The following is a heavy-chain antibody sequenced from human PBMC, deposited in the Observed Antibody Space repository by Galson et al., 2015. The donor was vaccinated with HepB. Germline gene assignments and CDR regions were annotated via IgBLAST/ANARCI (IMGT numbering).Heavy chain of an antibody. CDR3: ARARPRYFDWLPFNWFDP. J-gene: IGHJ5*02. D-gene: IGHD3-9*01. Sequence: SCKASGYTFTSYDINWVRQATGQGLEWMGWMNPNSGNTGYAQKFQGRVTMTRNTSISTAYMELSSLRSEDTAVYYCARARPRYFDWLPFNWFDPWGQGTLVTVSS. CDR2: MNPNSGNT. V-gene: IGHV1-8*01. CDR1: GYTFTSYD.